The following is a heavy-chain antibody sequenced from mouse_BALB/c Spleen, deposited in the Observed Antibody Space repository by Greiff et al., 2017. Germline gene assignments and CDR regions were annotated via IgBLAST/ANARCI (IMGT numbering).Heavy chain of an antibody. CDR2: IRNKANGYTT. V-gene: IGHV7-3*02. CDR1: GFTFTDYY. CDR3: ARDIMRAY. Sequence: EVMLVESGGGLVQPGGSLRLSCATSGFTFTDYYMSWVRQPPGKALEWLGFIRNKANGYTTEYSASVKGRFTISRDNSQSILYLQMNTLRAEDSATYYCARDIMRAYWGQGTTLTVSS. J-gene: IGHJ2*01.